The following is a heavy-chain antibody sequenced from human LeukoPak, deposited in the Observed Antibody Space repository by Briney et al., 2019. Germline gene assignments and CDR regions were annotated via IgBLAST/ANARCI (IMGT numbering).Heavy chain of an antibody. CDR1: GGTFSSYA. V-gene: IGHV1-8*02. CDR2: MNPNSGNT. CDR3: TRSVRNGHFDY. D-gene: IGHD2-8*01. Sequence: ASVKVSCKASGGTFSSYAISWVRQATGQGLEWMGWMNPNSGNTGYAQKFQGRVTMTRSTSISTAYMELSSLRFEDTAVYFCTRSVRNGHFDYWGQGTLVTVSS. J-gene: IGHJ4*02.